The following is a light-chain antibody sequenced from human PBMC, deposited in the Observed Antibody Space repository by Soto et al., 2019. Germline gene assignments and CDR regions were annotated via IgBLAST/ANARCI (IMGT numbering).Light chain of an antibody. CDR3: EQYDNSPIT. J-gene: IGKJ4*02. Sequence: IVLTQSPGTLSLSPGERATLSCRASQSLRSNFFAWYQQKPGQAPRHLIYGASSRATGIPDRFSGSGSGADFTLTSNTLEPEDFAVYYCEQYDNSPITFGGGTKVEIK. CDR1: QSLRSNF. V-gene: IGKV3-20*01. CDR2: GAS.